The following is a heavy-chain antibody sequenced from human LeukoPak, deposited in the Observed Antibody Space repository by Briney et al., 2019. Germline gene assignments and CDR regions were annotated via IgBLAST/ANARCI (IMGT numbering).Heavy chain of an antibody. J-gene: IGHJ4*02. Sequence: GGSLRLSCAASGFTFSSYAMHWVRQAPGKGLEWVAVISYDGSNKYYADSVKGRFTISRDNSKNTLYLQMNSLRAEDTAVYYCAREDTIFGVVTWGTGLFDYWGQGTLVTVSS. CDR2: ISYDGSNK. CDR1: GFTFSSYA. V-gene: IGHV3-30-3*01. D-gene: IGHD3-3*01. CDR3: AREDTIFGVVTWGTGLFDY.